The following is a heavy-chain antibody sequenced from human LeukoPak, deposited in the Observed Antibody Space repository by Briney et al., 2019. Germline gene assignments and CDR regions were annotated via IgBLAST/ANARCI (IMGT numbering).Heavy chain of an antibody. D-gene: IGHD3-9*01. J-gene: IGHJ4*02. Sequence: PSETLSLTCAVSGGSISSSNWWSWVRQPPGKGLEWIGEIYHSGSTSYSPSLKSRVTISVDTSKNQFSLKLSSVTAADTAVYYCARQGYFDWLKSRRYFDYWGQGTLVTVSS. V-gene: IGHV4-4*02. CDR1: GGSISSSNW. CDR3: ARQGYFDWLKSRRYFDY. CDR2: IYHSGST.